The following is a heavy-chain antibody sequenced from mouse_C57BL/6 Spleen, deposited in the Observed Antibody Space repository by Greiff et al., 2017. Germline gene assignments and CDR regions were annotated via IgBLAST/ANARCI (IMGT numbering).Heavy chain of an antibody. D-gene: IGHD1-1*01. Sequence: EVQLQQSGPVLVKPGASVKMSCKASGYTFTDYYMNWVKQSHGKSLEWIGVINPYNGGTSYNQKFKGKATLTVDKSSSTAYMELNSLTSEDSAVYYCASYYGSSYEFAYWGQGTLVTVSA. V-gene: IGHV1-19*01. CDR1: GYTFTDYY. CDR2: INPYNGGT. J-gene: IGHJ3*01. CDR3: ASYYGSSYEFAY.